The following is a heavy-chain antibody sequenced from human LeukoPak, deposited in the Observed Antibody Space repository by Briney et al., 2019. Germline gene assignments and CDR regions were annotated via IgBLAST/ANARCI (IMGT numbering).Heavy chain of an antibody. CDR3: AKDIGATDYTPEAFDI. J-gene: IGHJ3*02. CDR2: ISYDGSNK. Sequence: GGSPRLSCAASGFTFSNGMHWVRQAPGKGLEWVAVISYDGSNKYYADSVKGRFTISRDNSKNSLYLQMNTLRAEDTALYYCAKDIGATDYTPEAFDIWGQGTMVTVSS. CDR1: GFTFSNG. V-gene: IGHV3-30*18. D-gene: IGHD4-11*01.